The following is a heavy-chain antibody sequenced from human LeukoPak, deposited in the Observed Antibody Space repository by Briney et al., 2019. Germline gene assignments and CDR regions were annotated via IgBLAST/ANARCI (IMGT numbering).Heavy chain of an antibody. CDR2: INPNSGGT. J-gene: IGHJ6*02. Sequence: ASVKVSCKASGYTFTGYYMHWVRQAPGQGLEWMGWINPNSGGTNYAQKFQGRVTMTRDTSISTAYMELSRLRSDDTAVYYCARGPQMDTAMVLYGMDVWGQGTTVTVSS. V-gene: IGHV1-2*02. CDR1: GYTFTGYY. D-gene: IGHD5-18*01. CDR3: ARGPQMDTAMVLYGMDV.